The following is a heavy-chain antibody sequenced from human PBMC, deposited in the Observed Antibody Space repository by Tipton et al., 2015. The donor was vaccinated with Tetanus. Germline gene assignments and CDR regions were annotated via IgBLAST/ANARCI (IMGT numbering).Heavy chain of an antibody. D-gene: IGHD7-27*01. CDR1: GYTFTTYG. CDR2: ISTHSGKT. Sequence: QSGPEVKRPEASVKVSCKASGYTFTTYGISWVRQAPGQGLEWMGWISTHSGKTEYSQKLQGRVIMTTDTSTTTAYLELTNLRSDDTAVYYCARNWGGFDYWGQGTLVTVSS. V-gene: IGHV1-18*01. CDR3: ARNWGGFDY. J-gene: IGHJ4*02.